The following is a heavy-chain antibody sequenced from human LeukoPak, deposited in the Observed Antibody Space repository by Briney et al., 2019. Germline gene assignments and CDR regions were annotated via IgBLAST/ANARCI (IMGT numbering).Heavy chain of an antibody. V-gene: IGHV4-39*07. Sequence: KTSETLSLTCTVSGGSISSSSYYWGWIRQPPGKGLEWIGSIYYSGSTYYNPSLKSRVTMSVDTSKNQFSLKLSSVTAADTALYYCARMGAIAGASANVDYWGQGTLVTVSS. CDR1: GGSISSSSYY. CDR2: IYYSGST. J-gene: IGHJ4*02. D-gene: IGHD4/OR15-4a*01. CDR3: ARMGAIAGASANVDY.